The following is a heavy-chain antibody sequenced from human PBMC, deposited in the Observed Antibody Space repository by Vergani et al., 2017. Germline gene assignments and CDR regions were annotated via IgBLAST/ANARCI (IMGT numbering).Heavy chain of an antibody. CDR1: GFTFDDYT. V-gene: IGHV3-43*01. D-gene: IGHD3-22*01. CDR2: ISWDGGST. CDR3: AKDYYDSSGYYFDY. J-gene: IGHJ4*02. Sequence: EVQLVESGGVVVQPGGSLRLSCAASGFTFDDYTMHWVRQAPGKGLEWVSLISWDGGSTYYADSVKGRFTISRDNSKNSLYLQMNSLRAEDTAVYYCAKDYYDSSGYYFDYWGQGTLVTVSS.